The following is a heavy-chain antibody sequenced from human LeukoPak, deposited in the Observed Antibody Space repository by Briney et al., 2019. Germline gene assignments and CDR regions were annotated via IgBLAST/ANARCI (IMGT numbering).Heavy chain of an antibody. CDR2: INPNSGGT. CDR1: GYTFTGYY. Sequence: ASVKVSCKASGYTFTGYYMHWVRQAPGQGLEWMGRINPNSGGTNYAQKFQGRVTMTRDTSISTAYMELSRLRSDDTAVYYCAGQCSSTSCYTYYYYGMDVWGQGTTVTVSS. CDR3: AGQCSSTSCYTYYYYGMDV. J-gene: IGHJ6*02. V-gene: IGHV1-2*06. D-gene: IGHD2-2*02.